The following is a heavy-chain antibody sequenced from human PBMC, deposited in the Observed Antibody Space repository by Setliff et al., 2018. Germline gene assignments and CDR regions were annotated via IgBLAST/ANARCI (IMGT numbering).Heavy chain of an antibody. CDR3: ARLPKIVTGYYGSHYYYYMDV. CDR2: ISNSGDP. Sequence: SETLSLTCAVYGGSFSGYHWSWIRQPPGKGLEWIWEISNSGDPNYNPSLKSRVTISLDTSKNQFSLRLNSVTAADTAVYYCARLPKIVTGYYGSHYYYYMDVWGKGTTVTVSS. V-gene: IGHV4-34*01. D-gene: IGHD3-9*01. J-gene: IGHJ6*03. CDR1: GGSFSGYH.